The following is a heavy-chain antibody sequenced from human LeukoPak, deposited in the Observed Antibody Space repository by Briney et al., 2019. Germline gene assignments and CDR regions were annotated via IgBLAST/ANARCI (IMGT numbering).Heavy chain of an antibody. CDR1: GYTFTGYY. CDR2: INPNSGGT. Sequence: ASVKVSCKASGYTFTGYYMHWVRQAPGQGLEWMGWINPNSGGTNYAQKFQGWVTMTRDTSISTAYMELSRLRSDDTAVYYCARPLYDILTGYRYDAFDIWGQGTMVTVSS. D-gene: IGHD3-9*01. V-gene: IGHV1-2*04. J-gene: IGHJ3*02. CDR3: ARPLYDILTGYRYDAFDI.